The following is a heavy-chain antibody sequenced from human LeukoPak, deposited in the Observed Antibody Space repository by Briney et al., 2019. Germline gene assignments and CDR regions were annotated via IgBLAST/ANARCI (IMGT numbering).Heavy chain of an antibody. CDR2: IIDTGST. Sequence: PSETLSLTCVVYGDSFSGYYGTWLRQPPGKGLEWIGEIIDTGSTKYNSSLKSRVTISVDTSKNEFSLNLTSVTAADTAIYYCARGANWFDPCGQGTLVTVSS. CDR3: ARGANWFDP. V-gene: IGHV4-34*01. CDR1: GDSFSGYY. J-gene: IGHJ5*02.